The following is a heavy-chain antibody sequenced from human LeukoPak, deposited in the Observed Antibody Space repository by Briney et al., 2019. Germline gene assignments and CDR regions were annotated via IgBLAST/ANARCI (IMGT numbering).Heavy chain of an antibody. Sequence: PGGSLRLSCGGSGFTFSDYYMNWIRQTPGKGLEWVSYISSSGSSIYQADSVKGRFTISRDNAKNSLYLQMNSLRAEDTAVYYCARVVGATKEEYYFDYWGQGTLVTVSS. V-gene: IGHV3-11*04. CDR3: ARVVGATKEEYYFDY. CDR2: ISSSGSSI. CDR1: GFTFSDYY. J-gene: IGHJ4*02. D-gene: IGHD1-26*01.